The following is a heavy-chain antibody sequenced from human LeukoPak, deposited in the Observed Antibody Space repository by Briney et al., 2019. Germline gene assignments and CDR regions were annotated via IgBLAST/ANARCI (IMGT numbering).Heavy chain of an antibody. CDR3: ARVREDPWNSAPHAFDI. V-gene: IGHV4-39*07. Sequence: SETLSLTCTVSGGSISSSSYYWGWIRQPPGKGLEWIGSIYYSGSTYYNPSLKSRVTISVDTSKNQFSLKLSSVTAAETAVYYCARVREDPWNSAPHAFDIWGQGTMVTVSS. CDR2: IYYSGST. CDR1: GGSISSSSYY. D-gene: IGHD1-1*01. J-gene: IGHJ3*02.